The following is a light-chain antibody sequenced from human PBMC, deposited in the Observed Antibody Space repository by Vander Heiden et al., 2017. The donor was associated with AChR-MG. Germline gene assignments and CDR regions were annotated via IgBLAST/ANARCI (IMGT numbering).Light chain of an antibody. CDR3: QQYGYLLT. CDR1: QSVSSSY. V-gene: IGKV3-20*01. Sequence: EIVLTQSPGTLSLSPGERATLSCRASQSVSSSYLAWYQQKPGQAPRLLIYGASSRATGIPDRFSGSGSGTDFTLTISRLEPEDFAVYYCQQYGYLLTFGGGTKVEIK. J-gene: IGKJ4*01. CDR2: GAS.